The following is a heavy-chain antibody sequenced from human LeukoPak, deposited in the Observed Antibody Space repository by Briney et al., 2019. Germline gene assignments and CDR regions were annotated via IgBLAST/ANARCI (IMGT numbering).Heavy chain of an antibody. D-gene: IGHD1-26*01. CDR3: ARGRHWELPPNYYYYYGMDV. Sequence: PSETLSLTCTVSGGSISPFYWNWIRQPPGKGLEWIGYIYYSGSTYYNPSLKSRVTISVDTSKNQFSLKLSSVTAADTAVYYCARGRHWELPPNYYYYYGMDVWGQGTTVTVSS. CDR2: IYYSGST. V-gene: IGHV4-59*06. J-gene: IGHJ6*02. CDR1: GGSISPFY.